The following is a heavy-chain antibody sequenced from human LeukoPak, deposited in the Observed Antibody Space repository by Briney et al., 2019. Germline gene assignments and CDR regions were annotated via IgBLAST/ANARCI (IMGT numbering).Heavy chain of an antibody. CDR3: AKDRRIAVPWRDAFDI. J-gene: IGHJ3*02. V-gene: IGHV3-48*04. D-gene: IGHD6-19*01. Sequence: PGGSLRLSCAASGFTFSSYSMNWVRQAPGKGLEWVSYISSSSSTIYYADSVKGRFTISRDNAKNSLYLQMNSLRAEDTAVYYCAKDRRIAVPWRDAFDIWGQGTMVTVSS. CDR2: ISSSSSTI. CDR1: GFTFSSYS.